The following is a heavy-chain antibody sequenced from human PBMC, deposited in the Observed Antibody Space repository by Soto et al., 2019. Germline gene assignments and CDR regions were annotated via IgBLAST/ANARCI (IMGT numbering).Heavy chain of an antibody. CDR1: GGTFSSYT. Sequence: ASVKVSCKASGGTFSSYTISWVRQAPGQGLEWMGRIIPILGIANYAQKFQGRVTITADKSTSTAYMELSSLRSEDTAVYYCARDPQDIVVVPAARNWFDPWGQGTLVTVSS. CDR3: ARDPQDIVVVPAARNWFDP. V-gene: IGHV1-69*04. D-gene: IGHD2-2*01. CDR2: IIPILGIA. J-gene: IGHJ5*02.